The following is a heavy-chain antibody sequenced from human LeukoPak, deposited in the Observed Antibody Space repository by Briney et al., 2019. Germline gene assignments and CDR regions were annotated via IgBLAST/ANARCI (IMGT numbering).Heavy chain of an antibody. CDR2: IYYSGST. CDR1: GGSISSFTYY. Sequence: SETLSLTCSVSGGSISSFTYYWAWIRQPPGKGLEWIGSIYYSGSTYYNASLKSRVTISIDTSKNQFSLRLSSVTAADTAFYYCARGHDYYYSGRQSWFDPWGQGTLVTVSS. J-gene: IGHJ5*02. V-gene: IGHV4-39*07. D-gene: IGHD3-10*01. CDR3: ARGHDYYYSGRQSWFDP.